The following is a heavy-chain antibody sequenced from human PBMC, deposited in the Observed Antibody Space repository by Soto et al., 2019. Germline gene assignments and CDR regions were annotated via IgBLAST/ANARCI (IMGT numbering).Heavy chain of an antibody. CDR2: IDPSDSQT. CDR3: ARQIYDSDTGPNFQYYFDS. D-gene: IGHD3-22*01. CDR1: GYSFTLYW. Sequence: GPSLTLSCKGCGYSFTLYWITWVRQKPGKGLEWLGRIDPSDSQTYYSPSFRGHVTISATKSITTVFLQWSSLRASDTAMYYCARQIYDSDTGPNFQYYFDSWGQGTPVTVSS. V-gene: IGHV5-10-1*01. J-gene: IGHJ4*02.